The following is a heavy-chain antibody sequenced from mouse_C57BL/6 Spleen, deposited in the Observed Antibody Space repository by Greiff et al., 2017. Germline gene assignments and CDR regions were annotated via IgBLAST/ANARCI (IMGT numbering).Heavy chain of an antibody. CDR2: IRPDNGGT. V-gene: IGHV1-22*01. CDR1: GYTFTDYS. J-gene: IGHJ1*03. CDR3: ASNYVSIFSYWYFGV. D-gene: IGHD1-1*01. Sequence: EVQLQQSGPELVKPGASVKMSCKASGYTFTDYSMHWVKQSHGKGLEWIGYIRPDNGGTNYNQKFKGKATLTVNNSSSTAYMELRSLTSEDSAVYSGASNYVSIFSYWYFGVWGTRPTVT.